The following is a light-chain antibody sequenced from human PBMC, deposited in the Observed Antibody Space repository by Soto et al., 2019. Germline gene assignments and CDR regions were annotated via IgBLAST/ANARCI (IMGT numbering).Light chain of an antibody. CDR2: AAS. J-gene: IGKJ1*01. Sequence: DIQMTQSPSSLSASVGDRVTITCRASQSITSYLHWYQQKPGKAPKVLIYAASSLQSGVPSRFSGSGSETDFTLTISSLQPEDFATYFCQQSYSIPWTFGQGTKVDIK. CDR1: QSITSY. CDR3: QQSYSIPWT. V-gene: IGKV1-39*01.